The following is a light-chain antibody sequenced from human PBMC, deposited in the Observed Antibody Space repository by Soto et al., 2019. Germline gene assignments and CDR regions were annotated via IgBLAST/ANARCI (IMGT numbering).Light chain of an antibody. CDR1: SANIGAGYD. Sequence: QSVLTQQPSVSGAPGQRVTISCTGSSANIGAGYDVHWYQQLPGAAPKLVMYGDNNRPSGVPDRFSGSKSGTSASLAIAGLQAEDEADYYCQSYDSSLRGYVFGTGTKLTVL. V-gene: IGLV1-40*01. CDR3: QSYDSSLRGYV. CDR2: GDN. J-gene: IGLJ1*01.